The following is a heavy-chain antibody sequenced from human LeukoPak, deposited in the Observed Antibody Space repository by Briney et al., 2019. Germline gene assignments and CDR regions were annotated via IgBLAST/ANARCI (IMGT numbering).Heavy chain of an antibody. V-gene: IGHV4-39*07. CDR1: GGSIISSDYH. D-gene: IGHD3-22*01. CDR3: ARGRGVPYYYDSSGYYPADY. CDR2: ISYSGNT. Sequence: PSETLSLTCTVSGGSIISSDYHWGWVRQPPGKGLEWIGTISYSGNTYYNPSLKSRVTISVDTSKNQFSLKLSSVTAADTAVYYCARGRGVPYYYDSSGYYPADYWGQGTLVTVSS. J-gene: IGHJ4*02.